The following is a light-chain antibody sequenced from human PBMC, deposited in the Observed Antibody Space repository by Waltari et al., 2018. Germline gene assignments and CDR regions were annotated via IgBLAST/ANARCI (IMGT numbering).Light chain of an antibody. CDR3: QVWDTNIDQGV. CDR2: DDS. CDR1: SIGRKT. J-gene: IGLJ3*02. V-gene: IGLV3-21*03. Sequence: SYVLTQPPSLSVAPGRTARLTCGGDSIGRKTVHWYQQKPGQAPGLVVDDDSARPSGIPGRFAGSNSGNTAALTISRVETGDEADYYCQVWDTNIDQGVFGGGTRLTVL.